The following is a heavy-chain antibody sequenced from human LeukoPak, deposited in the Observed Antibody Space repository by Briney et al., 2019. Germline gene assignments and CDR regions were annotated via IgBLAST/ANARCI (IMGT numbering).Heavy chain of an antibody. CDR1: GGTFSSYA. V-gene: IGHV1-69*13. D-gene: IGHD6-6*01. CDR3: ASTSSWSHTTFDY. CDR2: IIPIFGTA. J-gene: IGHJ4*02. Sequence: GASVKVSCKASGGTFSSYAISWVRQAPGQGLEWMGGIIPIFGTANYAQKFQGRVTITADESTSTAYMELSSLRSEDTAVYYCASTSSWSHTTFDYWGQGTLVTVSS.